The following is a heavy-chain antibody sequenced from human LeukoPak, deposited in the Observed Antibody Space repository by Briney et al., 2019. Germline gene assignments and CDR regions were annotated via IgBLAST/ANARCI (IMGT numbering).Heavy chain of an antibody. CDR1: GFPFSNYW. J-gene: IGHJ4*02. CDR2: IKQDGSGK. V-gene: IGHV3-7*01. CDR3: ARERYYYGSGSHNPFDY. Sequence: GGSLRLSCETSGFPFSNYWMTWVRQSPGKGLEWVANIKQDGSGKYYMDSVKGRFTISRDNAKNSLYLQMNSLRAEDTAVYYCARERYYYGSGSHNPFDYWGQGTLVTVSS. D-gene: IGHD3-10*01.